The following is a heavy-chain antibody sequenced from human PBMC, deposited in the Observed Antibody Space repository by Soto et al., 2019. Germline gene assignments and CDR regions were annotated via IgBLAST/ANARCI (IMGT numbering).Heavy chain of an antibody. Sequence: QVQLQESGPGLVKPSETLSLTCTVSGGSISSYYWSWIRQPPGKGLEWIGYIYYSGSTNYNPSLKSRVTISVDTSKIQFSRKLSSVTAADTAVYYCARYYYDSSGYPSPFYYYYGMDVWGQGTTVTVSS. D-gene: IGHD3-22*01. CDR1: GGSISSYY. CDR2: IYYSGST. J-gene: IGHJ6*02. CDR3: ARYYYDSSGYPSPFYYYYGMDV. V-gene: IGHV4-59*01.